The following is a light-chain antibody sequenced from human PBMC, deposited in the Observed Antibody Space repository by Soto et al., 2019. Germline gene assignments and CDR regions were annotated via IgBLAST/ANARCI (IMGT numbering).Light chain of an antibody. Sequence: DIQMTQSPSSLSASVGDRVTITCRATQSVSTYLNWYLQEPGKAPKVLIYAASHLESGVPSRFSGSGSGTDFILTINSLQPGDFATYYCQQYRSWPRTFGQGSKVEI. CDR3: QQYRSWPRT. CDR2: AAS. CDR1: QSVSTY. J-gene: IGKJ1*01. V-gene: IGKV1-39*01.